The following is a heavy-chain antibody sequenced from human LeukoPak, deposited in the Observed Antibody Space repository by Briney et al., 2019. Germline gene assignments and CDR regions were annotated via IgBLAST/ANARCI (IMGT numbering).Heavy chain of an antibody. CDR3: AISGSGTSYNEQFDY. CDR2: VTHTGGT. D-gene: IGHD3-10*01. CDR1: GGSFSGYY. Sequence: SETLSLTCAVYGGSFSGYYWSWIRQPPGEGLEWIGEVTHTGGTNYNPSLKSRVTISLDTFKNQFSLKLTSVTAADTAVFYCAISGSGTSYNEQFDYWGQGTLVTVSS. J-gene: IGHJ4*02. V-gene: IGHV4-34*01.